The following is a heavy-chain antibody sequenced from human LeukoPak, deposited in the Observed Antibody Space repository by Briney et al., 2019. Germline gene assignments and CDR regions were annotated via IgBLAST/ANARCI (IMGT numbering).Heavy chain of an antibody. CDR1: GGSISSGGYS. CDR3: ARYSTTWPYWYFDL. Sequence: PSETLSLTCAVSGGSISSGGYSWSWIRQPPGKGLEWIGYIYHSGSTYYNPSLKSRVTMSVDKSKNQFSLKMTSVTDADTAVYYCARYSTTWPYWYFDLWGRGTLVTVSS. CDR2: IYHSGST. V-gene: IGHV4-30-2*01. J-gene: IGHJ2*01. D-gene: IGHD6-13*01.